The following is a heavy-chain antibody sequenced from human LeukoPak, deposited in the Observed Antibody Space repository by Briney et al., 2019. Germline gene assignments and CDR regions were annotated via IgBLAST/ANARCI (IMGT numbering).Heavy chain of an antibody. V-gene: IGHV3-38-3*01. J-gene: IGHJ4*02. CDR2: ISGGST. CDR1: GFTVSSNE. Sequence: GGSLRLSCAASGFTVSSNEMSWVRQAPGKGLEWVSSISGGSTYYADSRKGRFTISRDNSKNTLYLQMNSLRAEDTAVYYCAKGVVVAPDVTPFDYWGQGTLVTVSS. D-gene: IGHD2-2*01. CDR3: AKGVVVAPDVTPFDY.